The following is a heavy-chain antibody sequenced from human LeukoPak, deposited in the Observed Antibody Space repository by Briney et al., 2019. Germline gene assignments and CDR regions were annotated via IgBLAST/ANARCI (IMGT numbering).Heavy chain of an antibody. D-gene: IGHD1-26*01. J-gene: IGHJ5*02. CDR2: ITPIIDVS. Sequence: SVKVSCKASGGSLNSHIFTWVRQAPGQGLEWMGKITPIIDVSKYAQKFQGRLTITADKSTATVYMELSGLKSEDTAVYYCARVNLRGSQYNWFDPWGQGTLVSVSS. V-gene: IGHV1-69*02. CDR3: ARVNLRGSQYNWFDP. CDR1: GGSLNSHI.